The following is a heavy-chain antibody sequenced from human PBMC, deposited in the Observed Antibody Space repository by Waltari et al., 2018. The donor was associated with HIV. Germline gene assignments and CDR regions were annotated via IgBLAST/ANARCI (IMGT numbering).Heavy chain of an antibody. CDR1: GFTFSSYW. V-gene: IGHV3-7*04. D-gene: IGHD3-10*01. CDR2: IKQDGSEK. CDR3: ARGGFYGSGSKVN. J-gene: IGHJ4*02. Sequence: EVQLVESGGGLVQPGGSLRLSCAASGFTFSSYWMSWVRQAPGKGVEGGANIKQDGSEKYYVDSVNGRFTSSRDNAENSLYLQMNSLRAEDTAVYYCARGGFYGSGSKVNWGQGTLVTVSS.